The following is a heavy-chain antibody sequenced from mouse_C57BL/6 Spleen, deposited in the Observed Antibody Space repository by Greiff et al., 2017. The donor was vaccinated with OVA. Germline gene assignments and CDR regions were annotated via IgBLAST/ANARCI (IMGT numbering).Heavy chain of an antibody. V-gene: IGHV1-59*01. CDR3: AREPHYYGSSYAMDY. CDR1: GYTFTSYW. D-gene: IGHD1-1*01. Sequence: VQLQQPGAELVRPGTSVKLSCKASGYTFTSYWMHWVKQRPGQGLEWIGVIDPSDSYTNYNQKFKGKATLTVDTSSSTAYMQLSSLTSEDSAVYYCAREPHYYGSSYAMDYWGQGTSVTVSS. CDR2: IDPSDSYT. J-gene: IGHJ4*01.